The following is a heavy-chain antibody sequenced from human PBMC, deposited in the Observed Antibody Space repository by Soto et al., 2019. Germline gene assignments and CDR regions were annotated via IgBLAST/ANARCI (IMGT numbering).Heavy chain of an antibody. J-gene: IGHJ5*02. CDR2: ISSSSSYI. D-gene: IGHD1-26*01. CDR1: GFTFSSYS. V-gene: IGHV3-21*04. CDR3: ARDMHAGLTHYFDP. Sequence: GGSLRLSCAASGFTFSSYSMNWVRQAPGKGLEWVSSISSSSSYIYYADSVKGRFTISRDNAKNSLYLQMNSLRAEDTAVYYCARDMHAGLTHYFDPWGQGTLVTVSS.